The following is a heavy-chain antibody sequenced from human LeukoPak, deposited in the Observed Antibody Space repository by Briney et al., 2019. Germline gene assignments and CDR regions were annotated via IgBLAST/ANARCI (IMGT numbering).Heavy chain of an antibody. CDR1: GFTFSSYA. V-gene: IGHV3-23*01. J-gene: IGHJ4*02. Sequence: GGSLRLSCAASGFTFSSYAMSWVRQAPGKGLEWVSAISGSGGSRYYADSVKGRFTISRDNSKNTLYLQMNSLRAEDTAVYYCAKDQQKDDYYDSSGYYYGVDYWGQGTLVTVSS. D-gene: IGHD3-22*01. CDR2: ISGSGGSR. CDR3: AKDQQKDDYYDSSGYYYGVDY.